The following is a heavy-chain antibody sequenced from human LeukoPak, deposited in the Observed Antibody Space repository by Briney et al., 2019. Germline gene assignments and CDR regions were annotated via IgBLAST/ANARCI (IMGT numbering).Heavy chain of an antibody. CDR1: GYTFTTYD. CDR3: AREGFTSNWYLDY. D-gene: IGHD1-1*01. CDR2: VIPMLDIR. J-gene: IGHJ4*02. V-gene: IGHV1-69*04. Sequence: GASGKVSCKASGYTFTTYDISWARQAPGQGLEWMGRVIPMLDIRNYAQKFKDRVTITADKSTTTAYMELSSLRSEDTAVYYCAREGFTSNWYLDYWGQGTLVTVSS.